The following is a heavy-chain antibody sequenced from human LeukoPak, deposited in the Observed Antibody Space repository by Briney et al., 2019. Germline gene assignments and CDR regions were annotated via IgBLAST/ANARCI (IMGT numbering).Heavy chain of an antibody. Sequence: GGSLRLSCAASGFTYSSYAMSWVRQAPGKGLEWVSAISGSGGSTYYADSVKGRFTISRDNSKNTLYLQMNSLRAEDTAVYYCAKAGWYDYYYGMDVWGQGTTVTVSS. CDR3: AKAGWYDYYYGMDV. CDR1: GFTYSSYA. CDR2: ISGSGGST. J-gene: IGHJ6*02. V-gene: IGHV3-23*01. D-gene: IGHD6-19*01.